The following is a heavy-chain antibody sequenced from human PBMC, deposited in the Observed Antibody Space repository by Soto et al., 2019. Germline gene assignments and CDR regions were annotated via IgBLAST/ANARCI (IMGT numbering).Heavy chain of an antibody. J-gene: IGHJ4*02. V-gene: IGHV6-1*01. CDR3: ARDPPDFHSAFDF. CDR2: TYYRSKWYN. CDR1: GDSVSSNMAA. D-gene: IGHD4-4*01. Sequence: SQTLSLTCAISGDSVSSNMAAWNWIRQSPSRGLEWLGRTYYRSKWYNDYALFVKSRISINPDTSKNQFSLHLNSVTPDDTAVYYCARDPPDFHSAFDFWGQGTPVTVSS.